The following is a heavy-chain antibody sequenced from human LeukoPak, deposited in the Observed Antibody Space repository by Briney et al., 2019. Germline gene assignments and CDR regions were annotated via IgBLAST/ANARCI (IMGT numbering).Heavy chain of an antibody. Sequence: GGSLRLSCTTSGFTFSNAWMSWVRQAPGKGLEWVGRISTKTDGGTTDYAAPVKGRFTISRDDSKNTLYLQMNSLKTEYTAVYYCIKSSGDWHWGQGTLVTVSS. J-gene: IGHJ4*02. V-gene: IGHV3-15*01. CDR3: IKSSGDWH. CDR2: ISTKTDGGTT. CDR1: GFTFSNAW. D-gene: IGHD2-21*02.